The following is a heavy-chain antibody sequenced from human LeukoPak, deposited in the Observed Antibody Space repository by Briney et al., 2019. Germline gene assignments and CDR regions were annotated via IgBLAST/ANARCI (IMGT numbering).Heavy chain of an antibody. CDR3: AGEGKYYLDY. Sequence: PSETLSLTCTVSGDSVSSGSYYWSWIRQPPGRGLEWIGYIHYSGSTNYNPSLKSRVTMLVDTSKSQFSLKLSPVTAADTAVYYCAGEGKYYLDYWGQGTLVTVSS. D-gene: IGHD3-10*01. CDR1: GDSVSSGSYY. J-gene: IGHJ4*02. CDR2: IHYSGST. V-gene: IGHV4-61*01.